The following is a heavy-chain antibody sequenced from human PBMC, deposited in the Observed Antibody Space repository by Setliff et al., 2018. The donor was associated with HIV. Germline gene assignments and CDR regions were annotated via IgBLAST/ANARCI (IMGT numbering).Heavy chain of an antibody. CDR2: ISSRGSTI. CDR3: ARARDDSYGSGIYYKGMDV. D-gene: IGHD3-10*01. J-gene: IGHJ6*02. V-gene: IGHV3-11*01. CDR1: GFTFSDYY. Sequence: PGGSLRLSCAASGFTFSDYYMSWIRQAPGKGLEWVSYISSRGSTIYYADSVKGRFTISRDNAKNSLYLQMNTLRAEDTALYYCARARDDSYGSGIYYKGMDVWGQGTTVTVSS.